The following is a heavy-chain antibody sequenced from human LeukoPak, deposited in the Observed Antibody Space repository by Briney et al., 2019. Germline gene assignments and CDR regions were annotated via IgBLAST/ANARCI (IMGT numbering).Heavy chain of an antibody. CDR2: IYYSGST. D-gene: IGHD6-19*01. J-gene: IGHJ4*02. Sequence: SETLSLTCTVSGGSISSSSYYWGWLRHPPGTGLEWIGRIYYSGSTYYNPSLKSRVTISVDTSKNQFSLKLSSVTAADTAVYYCAREGLAVAGNVEVDYWGQGTLVTVSS. CDR3: AREGLAVAGNVEVDY. V-gene: IGHV4-39*07. CDR1: GGSISSSSYY.